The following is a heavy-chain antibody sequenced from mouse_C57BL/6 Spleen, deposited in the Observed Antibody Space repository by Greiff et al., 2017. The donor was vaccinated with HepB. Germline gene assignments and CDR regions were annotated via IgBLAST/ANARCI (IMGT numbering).Heavy chain of an antibody. CDR3: ARDATASTLTGCAY. CDR1: GYAFSSYW. J-gene: IGHJ3*01. V-gene: IGHV1-80*01. CDR2: IYPGDGDT. D-gene: IGHD1-2*01. Sequence: VQLQQSGAELVKPGASVKISCKASGYAFSSYWMNWVKQRPGKGLEWIGQIYPGDGDTNYNGKFKGKATLTADKSSSTAYMQLSSLTSEDSAVYFCARDATASTLTGCAYWGQGTLVTVSA.